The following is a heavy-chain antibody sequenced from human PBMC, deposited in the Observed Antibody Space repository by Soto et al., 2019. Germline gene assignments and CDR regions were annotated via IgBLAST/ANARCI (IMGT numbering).Heavy chain of an antibody. CDR2: ISWNSGSI. CDR1: GFTFDDYA. V-gene: IGHV3-9*01. J-gene: IGHJ4*02. D-gene: IGHD3-10*01. CDR3: AKDGLRNVLLWFGELLSSFDY. Sequence: GGSLRLSCAASGFTFDDYAMHWARQAPGKGLEWVSGISWNSGSIGYADSVKGRFTISRDNAKNSLYLQMNSLRAEDTALYYCAKDGLRNVLLWFGELLSSFDYWGQGTLVTVSS.